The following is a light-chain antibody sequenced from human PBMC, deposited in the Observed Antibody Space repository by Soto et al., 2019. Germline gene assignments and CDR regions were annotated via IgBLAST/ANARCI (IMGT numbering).Light chain of an antibody. CDR2: GAF. J-gene: IGKJ4*01. Sequence: EIVMTQSPATLSVSPGETATLSCRASQSVSYNLAWYQQKPGQGPRLLIYGAFTRATGIPARFSGSGSGTDSPLTISSLQSEDFAVYYCQDYKNWPALTCGGGTKVEIK. CDR3: QDYKNWPALT. CDR1: QSVSYN. V-gene: IGKV3D-15*01.